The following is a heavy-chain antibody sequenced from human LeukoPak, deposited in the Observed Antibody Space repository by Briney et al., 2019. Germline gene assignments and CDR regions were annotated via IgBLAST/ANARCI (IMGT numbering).Heavy chain of an antibody. V-gene: IGHV4-34*01. D-gene: IGHD3-10*01. CDR2: INHSGST. CDR1: GGSFSGYY. J-gene: IGHJ6*03. Sequence: SETLSLTCAVYGGSFSGYYWSWIRQPPGKGLEWIGEINHSGSTNYNPSLKSRVTISVDTSKNQFSLKLSSVTAADTAVYYCARYPLPGPLKLLRGVRTSYYMDVWGKGTTVTVSS. CDR3: ARYPLPGPLKLLRGVRTSYYMDV.